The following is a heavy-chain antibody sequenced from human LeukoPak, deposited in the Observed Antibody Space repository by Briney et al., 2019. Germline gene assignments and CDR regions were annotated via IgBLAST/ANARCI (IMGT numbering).Heavy chain of an antibody. J-gene: IGHJ5*02. Sequence: TSETLSLTCTVSGGSISSSSHYWGWIRQPPGKGLEWIGSIYYSGTTYYNPSLRSRVTISVDTSKNQFSLKLTSVTAADTAVYYCASYGSGAAQSPKENWFDPWGQGTLVTVSS. D-gene: IGHD3-10*01. CDR2: IYYSGTT. V-gene: IGHV4-39*01. CDR1: GGSISSSSHY. CDR3: ASYGSGAAQSPKENWFDP.